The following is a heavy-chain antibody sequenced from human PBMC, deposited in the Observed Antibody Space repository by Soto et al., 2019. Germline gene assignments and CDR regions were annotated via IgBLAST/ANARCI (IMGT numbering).Heavy chain of an antibody. CDR2: ISAYNDNT. J-gene: IGHJ4*02. CDR1: GYTFTSYA. V-gene: IGHV1-18*01. CDR3: ARAYSSGWYYYFDY. D-gene: IGHD6-19*01. Sequence: ASVKVSCKASGYTFTSYAMHWVRQAPGRGLEWMGWISAYNDNTNYAQKLQGRVSMTTDTSTSTAYMELRSLRSDDTAVYYCARAYSSGWYYYFDYWSQGTLVTVSS.